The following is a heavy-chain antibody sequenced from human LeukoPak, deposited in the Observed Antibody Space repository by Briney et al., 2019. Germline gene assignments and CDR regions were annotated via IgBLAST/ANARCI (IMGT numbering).Heavy chain of an antibody. CDR2: IYYSGST. CDR3: ARHDYGGPFNWFDP. CDR1: GDSISSSSYY. V-gene: IGHV4-39*01. Sequence: PSETLSLTCTVSGDSISSSSYYWGWIRQPPGKGLEWIGSIYYSGSTYYNPPLKSRVTISVDTSKNQFSLKLSSVTAADTAVYYCARHDYGGPFNWFDPWGQGTLVTVSS. D-gene: IGHD4-23*01. J-gene: IGHJ5*02.